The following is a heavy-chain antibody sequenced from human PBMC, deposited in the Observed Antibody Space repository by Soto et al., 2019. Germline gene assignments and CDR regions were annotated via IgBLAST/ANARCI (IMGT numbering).Heavy chain of an antibody. CDR2: ISSSAYNT. V-gene: IGHV3-23*01. D-gene: IGHD3-22*01. CDR3: AKDLGYYDSSGHHDY. Sequence: EVQLLESGGGLVQPGGSLRLSCVASGFTFSTHAFSWVRQAPGKGLEWVSAISSSAYNTYYADSVKGRFTISRDNSKSTRYLQMNSLRAEDTAVYYCAKDLGYYDSSGHHDYWGQGALITVSS. CDR1: GFTFSTHA. J-gene: IGHJ4*02.